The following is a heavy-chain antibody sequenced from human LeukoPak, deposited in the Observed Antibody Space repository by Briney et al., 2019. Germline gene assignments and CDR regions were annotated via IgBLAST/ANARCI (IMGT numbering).Heavy chain of an antibody. V-gene: IGHV3-48*03. J-gene: IGHJ4*02. CDR1: GFTFSSYE. D-gene: IGHD3-22*01. Sequence: PGGSLRLSCAASGFTFSSYEMNWVRQAPGKGLEWVSYISSSGSTIYYADSVKGRFTISRDNAKNSLYLQMNSLRAEDTAVYYCATHYPKSVIVEVIQFDYWGQGTLVTVSS. CDR2: ISSSGSTI. CDR3: ATHYPKSVIVEVIQFDY.